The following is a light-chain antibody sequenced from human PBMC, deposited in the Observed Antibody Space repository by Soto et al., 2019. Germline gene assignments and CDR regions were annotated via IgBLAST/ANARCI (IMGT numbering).Light chain of an antibody. Sequence: EIVLTQSPATLSLSPGERATLSCRASQSVSSYLAWYQQKPGQAPRLLIYDASNRATGIPARFSGSGSGTDFTLTISSLEPEDFAVYSGQQRSNWLNFGGGTKV. V-gene: IGKV3-11*01. CDR2: DAS. J-gene: IGKJ4*01. CDR3: QQRSNWLN. CDR1: QSVSSY.